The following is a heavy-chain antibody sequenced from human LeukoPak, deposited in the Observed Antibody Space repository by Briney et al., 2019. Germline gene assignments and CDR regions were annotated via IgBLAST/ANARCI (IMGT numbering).Heavy chain of an antibody. Sequence: GGSLRLSCAASGFTFSSYWMHWVRQAPGKGLVWVSRINSDGSRTSYADSVKGRFTISRDNAKNTLYLQMNSLRAEDTAVYYCARVAAAGKGFDYWGQGTLVTVSS. V-gene: IGHV3-74*01. CDR2: INSDGSRT. CDR3: ARVAAAGKGFDY. CDR1: GFTFSSYW. D-gene: IGHD6-13*01. J-gene: IGHJ4*02.